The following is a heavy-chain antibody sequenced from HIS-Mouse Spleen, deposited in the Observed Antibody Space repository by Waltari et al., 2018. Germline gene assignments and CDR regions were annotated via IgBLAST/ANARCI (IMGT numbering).Heavy chain of an antibody. V-gene: IGHV1-2*02. Sequence: QVQLVQSGAEVKKPGASVTVSCKASGYTFTGYYMHWVRQAPGQGLEWKEWINPNRYGTNYATKFQGRVTMTRDTSISTAYMELSMLRSDDTAVYYCARGTGTDAFDIWGQGTMVTVSS. CDR2: INPNRYGT. CDR3: ARGTGTDAFDI. CDR1: GYTFTGYY. D-gene: IGHD1-1*01. J-gene: IGHJ3*02.